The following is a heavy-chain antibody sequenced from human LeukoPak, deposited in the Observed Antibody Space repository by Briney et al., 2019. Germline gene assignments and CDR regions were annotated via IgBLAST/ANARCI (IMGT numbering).Heavy chain of an antibody. D-gene: IGHD1-1*01. Sequence: GRSLRLSCAASGFTFSSYDMHWVRQAPGKGLEWVAIISYDGSNKYYADSVKGRITISRDNSKNTVYLQMNSLRAEDTAVYYCAKDFGTAGTMDVWGQGTTVTVSS. CDR1: GFTFSSYD. J-gene: IGHJ6*02. CDR2: ISYDGSNK. V-gene: IGHV3-30*18. CDR3: AKDFGTAGTMDV.